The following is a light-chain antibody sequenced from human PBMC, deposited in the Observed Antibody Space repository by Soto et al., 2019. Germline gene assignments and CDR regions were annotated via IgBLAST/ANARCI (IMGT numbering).Light chain of an antibody. CDR1: SSDVGSFNY. CDR3: VSYAQSTTLSV. J-gene: IGLJ1*01. CDR2: EVT. V-gene: IGLV2-14*01. Sequence: QSVLTQPASVSGSPGQSITISCTATSSDVGSFNYVSWYQHHPGKAPKLMISEVTSRPSGVSNRFSGSKSGKTASLNISGIQAEEEADYYCVSYAQSTTLSVVGSGTKVTV.